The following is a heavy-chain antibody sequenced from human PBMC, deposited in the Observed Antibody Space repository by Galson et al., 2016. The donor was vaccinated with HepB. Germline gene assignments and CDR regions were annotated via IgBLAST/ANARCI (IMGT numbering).Heavy chain of an antibody. Sequence: SLRLSCAASGFTFSSFGIHWVRQGPGKGLEWVAVIWFDGSHENYAASVKGRFTISRDNSKGTVYLQMNRLRAEDSALYYCVRDAGNYYETSGLSTSSRSGSDLWGQGTLVTVSS. CDR1: GFTFSSFG. D-gene: IGHD3-22*01. CDR2: IWFDGSHE. CDR3: VRDAGNYYETSGLSTSSRSGSDL. J-gene: IGHJ5*02. V-gene: IGHV3-33*01.